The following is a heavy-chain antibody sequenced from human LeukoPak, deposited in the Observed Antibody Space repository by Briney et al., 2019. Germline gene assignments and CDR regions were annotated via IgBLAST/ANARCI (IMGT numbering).Heavy chain of an antibody. Sequence: ASVKVSCKASGYTFTGHYMHWVRQAPGQGLEWMGWINPNSGGTNYAQKFQGRVTMTRDTSISTAYMELSRLRSDDTAVYYCATQDTAMALYYYYMDVWGKGTTVTVSS. CDR3: ATQDTAMALYYYYMDV. J-gene: IGHJ6*03. V-gene: IGHV1-2*02. CDR1: GYTFTGHY. D-gene: IGHD5-18*01. CDR2: INPNSGGT.